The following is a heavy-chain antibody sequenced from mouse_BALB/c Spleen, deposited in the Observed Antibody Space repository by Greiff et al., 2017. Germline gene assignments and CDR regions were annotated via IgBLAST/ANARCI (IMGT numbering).Heavy chain of an antibody. CDR2: ISDGGSYT. CDR1: GFTFSDYY. D-gene: IGHD4-1*01. CDR3: ARHWDDY. Sequence: EVQLVESGGGLVKPGGSLKLSCAASGFTFSDYYMYWVRQTPEKRLEWVATISDGGSYTYYPDSVKGRFTISRDNAKNNLYLQMSSLKSEDTAMYYCARHWDDYWGQGTTLTVSS. V-gene: IGHV5-4*02. J-gene: IGHJ2*01.